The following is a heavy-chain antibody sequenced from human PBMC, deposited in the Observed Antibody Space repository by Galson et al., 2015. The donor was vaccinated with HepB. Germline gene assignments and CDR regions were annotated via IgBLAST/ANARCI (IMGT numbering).Heavy chain of an antibody. J-gene: IGHJ4*02. CDR1: GYNFISYW. CDR3: AKDRVRDGRWSYDY. D-gene: IGHD5-24*01. V-gene: IGHV5-10-1*01. CDR2: IDPSDSYV. Sequence: QSGAEVKKPGESLTISCQVSGYNFISYWISWVRQVPGKGLEWMGRIDPSDSYVNYSPSFQGRVSISGDKSISTAYLQWSSLRAEDTAIYYCAKDRVRDGRWSYDYWGQGTLVTVSS.